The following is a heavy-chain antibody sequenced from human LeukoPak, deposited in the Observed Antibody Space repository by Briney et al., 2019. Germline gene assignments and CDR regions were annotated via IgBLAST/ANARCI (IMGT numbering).Heavy chain of an antibody. CDR2: ISGSSYYI. V-gene: IGHV3-21*01. D-gene: IGHD6-19*01. J-gene: IGHJ4*02. Sequence: GGSLRLSCAASGFTFSSYSMNWVRQAPGKGLEWVSSISGSSYYIYYADSVKGRFTISRDNAKNSLYLQMNSLRAEDTAVYYCASLAVAGTETFDYWGQGTLVTVSS. CDR3: ASLAVAGTETFDY. CDR1: GFTFSSYS.